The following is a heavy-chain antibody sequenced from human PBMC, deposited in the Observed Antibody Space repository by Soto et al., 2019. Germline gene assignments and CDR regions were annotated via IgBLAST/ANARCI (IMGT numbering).Heavy chain of an antibody. V-gene: IGHV3-53*01. Sequence: VLLVESGGGLIQPGGSLRLSCAASGFTVSTHYMTWVRQAPGKGLEWVSSIYSGGSTYYADSVRGRFTISRDNAKNTLYLQMNSLGTEDTAVYYCARDSHSPERFDWWGQGTLVTVAS. CDR2: IYSGGST. J-gene: IGHJ4*02. D-gene: IGHD5-18*01. CDR1: GFTVSTHY. CDR3: ARDSHSPERFDW.